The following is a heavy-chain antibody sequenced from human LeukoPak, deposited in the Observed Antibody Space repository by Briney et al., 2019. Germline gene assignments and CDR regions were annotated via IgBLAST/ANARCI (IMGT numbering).Heavy chain of an antibody. CDR3: AKDLGSSWTYEIDY. CDR1: GFSFGSYG. D-gene: IGHD6-13*01. V-gene: IGHV3-30*02. Sequence: PGGSLRLSCAASGFSFGSYGMHWVRQAPGKGLEWVAFIRYDGSNKYYADSVKGRFTISRNNSKNTLYLQMNSLRAEDTAVYYCAKDLGSSWTYEIDYWGQGTLVTVSS. CDR2: IRYDGSNK. J-gene: IGHJ4*02.